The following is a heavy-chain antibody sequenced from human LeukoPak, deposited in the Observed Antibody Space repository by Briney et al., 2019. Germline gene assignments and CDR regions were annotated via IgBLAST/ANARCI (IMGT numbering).Heavy chain of an antibody. D-gene: IGHD7-27*01. CDR3: AKGSSDWGSN. Sequence: GGSLRLSCAASGFTFSNYGMYWVRQAPGKGLEWVAFIRYDGNNKYYADSVKGRFTISRDNSKNTLYLQMSSLRGEDTAVYYCAKGSSDWGSNWGQGTLVTVSS. V-gene: IGHV3-30*02. CDR2: IRYDGNNK. J-gene: IGHJ4*02. CDR1: GFTFSNYG.